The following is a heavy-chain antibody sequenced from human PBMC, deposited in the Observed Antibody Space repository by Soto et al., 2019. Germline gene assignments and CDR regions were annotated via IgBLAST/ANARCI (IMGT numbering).Heavy chain of an antibody. CDR3: ARALAARPTGDLYYFDY. Sequence: SETLSLTCTVSGDSISRGGHYLSWIRQHPGKGLEWIGYMFYSGSIYYNPSLKSRVIIPVDASKNQFSLKLSSVTAADTAVYYCARALAARPTGDLYYFDYWGQGVLVTVSS. D-gene: IGHD6-6*01. CDR2: MFYSGSI. CDR1: GDSISRGGHY. J-gene: IGHJ4*02. V-gene: IGHV4-31*03.